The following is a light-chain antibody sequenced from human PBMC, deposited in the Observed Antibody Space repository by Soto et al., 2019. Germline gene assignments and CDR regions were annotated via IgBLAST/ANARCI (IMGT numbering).Light chain of an antibody. CDR1: QSVSSSY. CDR3: QQYNDWPPIT. J-gene: IGKJ5*01. V-gene: IGKV3-15*01. CDR2: AAS. Sequence: EIVLTQSPGTLSLSPGERATLSCRASQSVSSSYFAWYQQKPGQAPRLLIFAASTRATGIPARFSGGGSGTEFTLTIRSLQSEDFAVYYCQQYNDWPPITFGQGTRLEIK.